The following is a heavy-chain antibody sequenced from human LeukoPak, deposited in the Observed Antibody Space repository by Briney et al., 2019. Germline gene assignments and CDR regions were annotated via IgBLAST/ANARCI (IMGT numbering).Heavy chain of an antibody. V-gene: IGHV5-51*01. D-gene: IGHD3-16*01. CDR1: EYSFPNYC. CDR3: ARLTSGDMDV. J-gene: IGHJ6*03. CDR2: IYPGDSDT. Sequence: GESLKISCKHSEYSFPNYCIGWVRQMPGKGLEWMGIIYPGDSDTRYSPSFQGQVTISADKSISTAYLQWSSLKASDTAMYYCARLTSGDMDVWGKGTTVTVSS.